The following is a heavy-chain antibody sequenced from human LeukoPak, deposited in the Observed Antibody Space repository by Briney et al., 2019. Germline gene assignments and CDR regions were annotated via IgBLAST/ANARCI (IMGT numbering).Heavy chain of an antibody. CDR1: AFTFGDYA. J-gene: IGHJ4*02. CDR3: TREGVGGYSYGYYY. Sequence: GGSLTLSCTASAFTFGDYAMSWFRQAPGKGREWVGFIRSKAYGGTTEYAASVKGRFTISRDDSKSIAYLQMNTLKTEDTAVYYCTREGVGGYSYGYYYWGQGTLVTVSS. CDR2: IRSKAYGGTT. V-gene: IGHV3-49*03. D-gene: IGHD5-18*01.